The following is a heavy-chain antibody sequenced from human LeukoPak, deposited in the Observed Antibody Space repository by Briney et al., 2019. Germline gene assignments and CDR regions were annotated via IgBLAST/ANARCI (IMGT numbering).Heavy chain of an antibody. J-gene: IGHJ4*02. CDR1: GFTFSSYG. D-gene: IGHD3-22*01. V-gene: IGHV3-30*02. CDR3: AKDSGYYAGYFDY. CDR2: IRYDGSNK. Sequence: GGSLRLSCAASGFTFSSYGMHWVRQAPGKGLEWMAFIRYDGSNKYCADSVKGRFTISRDNSKNTLYLQMNSLRAEDTAVYYCAKDSGYYAGYFDYWGQGTLVTVSS.